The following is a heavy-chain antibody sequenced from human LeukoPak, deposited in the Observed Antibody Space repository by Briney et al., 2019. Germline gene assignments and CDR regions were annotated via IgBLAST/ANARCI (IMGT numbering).Heavy chain of an antibody. CDR3: ARVFGELSIFDY. Sequence: AGGSLRLSCAASGFTFSSYAMHWVRQAPGKGLEWVAVISYDGSNKYYADSVKGRFTISRDNSKNTLYLQMNSLRAEDTAVYYCARVFGELSIFDYWGQGTLVTVSS. D-gene: IGHD3-10*01. CDR2: ISYDGSNK. CDR1: GFTFSSYA. V-gene: IGHV3-30*04. J-gene: IGHJ4*02.